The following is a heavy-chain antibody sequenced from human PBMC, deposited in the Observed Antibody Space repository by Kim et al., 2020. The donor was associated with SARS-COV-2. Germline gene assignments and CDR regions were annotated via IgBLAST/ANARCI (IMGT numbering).Heavy chain of an antibody. CDR1: GFTFSSFG. J-gene: IGHJ3*02. D-gene: IGHD6-6*01. CDR3: AREISIAARFAFDI. Sequence: GGSLRLSCAASGFTFSSFGMHWVRQAPGKGLEWVAVIWYDGSNKYYADSVKGRFTISRDNSKNTLYLQMNSLRAEDTAVYYCAREISIAARFAFDIWGQGTMVTVSS. CDR2: IWYDGSNK. V-gene: IGHV3-33*01.